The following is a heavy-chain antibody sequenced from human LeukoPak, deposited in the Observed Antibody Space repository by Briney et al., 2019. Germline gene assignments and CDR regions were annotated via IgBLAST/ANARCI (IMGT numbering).Heavy chain of an antibody. D-gene: IGHD3-16*01. CDR2: INHNGNVN. CDR3: ARGGGLDV. J-gene: IGHJ6*02. V-gene: IGHV3-7*03. Sequence: PGGSLRLSCAASGFTFIVYGMNGAGRPPGKGLEWVASINHNGNVNYYVDSVKGRFTISRDNAKNSLYLQMSNLRAEDTAVYFCARGGGLDVWGQGATVTVSS. CDR1: GFTFIVYG.